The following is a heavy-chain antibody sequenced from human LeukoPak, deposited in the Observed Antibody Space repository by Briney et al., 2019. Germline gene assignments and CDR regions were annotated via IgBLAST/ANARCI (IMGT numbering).Heavy chain of an antibody. CDR1: GFTFSNYG. Sequence: GGSLRLSCAASGFTFSNYGMHWVRQAPGKGLEWVAFIRYDGSDKSYADSVKGRFTISRDNSENTLYLQINSLRVEDTAVYYCAKDTPTTGYHLDSWGQGTLVTVSS. CDR3: AKDTPTTGYHLDS. V-gene: IGHV3-30*02. D-gene: IGHD1-1*01. CDR2: IRYDGSDK. J-gene: IGHJ4*02.